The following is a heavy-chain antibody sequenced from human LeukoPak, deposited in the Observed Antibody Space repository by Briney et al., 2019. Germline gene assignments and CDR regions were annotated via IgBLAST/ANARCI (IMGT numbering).Heavy chain of an antibody. CDR2: IYYSGST. Sequence: VKPSETLSLTYTVSGGSISNYYWSWIRQPPGKGLEWIGYIYYSGSTYYNPSLRSRVTISVDTSKNQFSLNLNSVTAADTAVYYCARALSGTYGLFQHWGQGTLVTVSS. J-gene: IGHJ1*01. CDR3: ARALSGTYGLFQH. V-gene: IGHV4-59*01. D-gene: IGHD1-26*01. CDR1: GGSISNYY.